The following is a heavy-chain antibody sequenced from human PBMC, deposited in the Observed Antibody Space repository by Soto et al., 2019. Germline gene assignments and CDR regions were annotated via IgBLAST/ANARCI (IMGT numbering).Heavy chain of an antibody. D-gene: IGHD5-18*01. CDR2: ISGSGDDT. J-gene: IGHJ4*02. Sequence: GSLRLSCAASGFTFSSFALSWVRQAPGKGLEWVSAISGSGDDTDYADSVKGRFTISRDNSKNTLYLQMNSLRAEDTAVYYCAGPGYSSQDYWGQGALVTVSS. CDR1: GFTFSSFA. CDR3: AGPGYSSQDY. V-gene: IGHV3-23*01.